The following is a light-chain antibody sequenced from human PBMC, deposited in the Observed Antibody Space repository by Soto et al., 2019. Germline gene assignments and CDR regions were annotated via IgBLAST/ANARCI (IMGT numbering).Light chain of an antibody. CDR1: NSNIGTNH. Sequence: QSVLTQPPSASGTPGQRVAISCSGGNSNIGTNHVNWYQQLPGTAPKLLIYCNNQRPSGVPDRFSGSRSGTSASLAISGLQAEDEADYYCVAWDDSLNGHVVFGGGTKLTVL. CDR2: CNN. V-gene: IGLV1-44*01. CDR3: VAWDDSLNGHVV. J-gene: IGLJ2*01.